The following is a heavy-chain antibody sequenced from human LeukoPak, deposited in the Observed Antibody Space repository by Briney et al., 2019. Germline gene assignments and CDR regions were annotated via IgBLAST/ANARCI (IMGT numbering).Heavy chain of an antibody. CDR3: ARLGSLAAAGTRSWFDP. J-gene: IGHJ5*02. CDR1: GYSFTSYW. Sequence: GESLKISCKGSGYSFTSYWIGWVRQMPGKGLEWMGIIYPGDSDTRYSPSFQGQVTISADKSISTAYLQWGSLKASDTAMYYCARLGSLAAAGTRSWFDPWGQGTLVTVSS. CDR2: IYPGDSDT. D-gene: IGHD6-13*01. V-gene: IGHV5-51*01.